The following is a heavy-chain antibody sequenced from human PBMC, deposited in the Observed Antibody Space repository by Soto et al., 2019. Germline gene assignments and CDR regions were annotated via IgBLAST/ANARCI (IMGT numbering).Heavy chain of an antibody. D-gene: IGHD1-26*01. CDR1: GFTFSSYA. CDR2: ISGSGGST. J-gene: IGHJ6*02. V-gene: IGHV3-23*04. CDR3: ATIVGATVNYYYGMDV. Sequence: EVQVVESGGDWVQPGGSLRLSCESSGFTFSSYAMSWVRQAPGKGLEWVSAISGSGGSTYYADSVKGRFTISRDNSKNTLFLQMNSLRAEDTAVYYCATIVGATVNYYYGMDVWGQGTTVTVSS.